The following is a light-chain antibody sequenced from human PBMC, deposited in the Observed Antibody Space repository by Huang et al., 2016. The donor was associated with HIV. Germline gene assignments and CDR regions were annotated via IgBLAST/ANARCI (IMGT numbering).Light chain of an antibody. Sequence: EIILTQSPATLSLSPGERATLSCRASQRVGRYLAWYQQKPGQAPRPLIYDAASRSTGIPARFSVGGSGTDFTVTIRGLEPDDFAVYFCQQRSNRTPTTFGQGTKVE. J-gene: IGKJ1*01. CDR3: QQRSNRTPTT. CDR2: DAA. CDR1: QRVGRY. V-gene: IGKV3-11*01.